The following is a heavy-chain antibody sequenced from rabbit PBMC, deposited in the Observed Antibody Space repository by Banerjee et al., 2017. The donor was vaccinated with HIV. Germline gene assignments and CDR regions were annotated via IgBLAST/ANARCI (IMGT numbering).Heavy chain of an antibody. CDR1: GFTISSYH. CDR2: IYAGSGST. J-gene: IGHJ4*01. CDR3: ARIGTSGWGEWTYYFDL. Sequence: QEQLEESGGGLVTPGGTLTLTCTASGFTISSYHMGWVRQAPGKGLEWIGDIYAGSGSTYYASWAKGRFTISKTSSTTVTLQMTSLTAADTATYFCARIGTSGWGEWTYYFDLWGPGTLVTVS. D-gene: IGHD4-1*01. V-gene: IGHV1S42*01.